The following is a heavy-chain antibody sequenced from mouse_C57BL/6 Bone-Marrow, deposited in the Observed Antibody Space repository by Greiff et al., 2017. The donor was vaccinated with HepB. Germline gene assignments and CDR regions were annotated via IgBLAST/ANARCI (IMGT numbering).Heavy chain of an antibody. Sequence: VQLQQSGAELVRPGASVKLSCKASGYTFTDYYINWVKQRPGQGLEWIARIYPGSGNTYYNEKFKGKATLTAEKSSSTAYMQLSSLTSEDSAVYFCARSVPYAMDYWGQGTSVTVSS. J-gene: IGHJ4*01. CDR3: ARSVPYAMDY. CDR1: GYTFTDYY. V-gene: IGHV1-76*01. CDR2: IYPGSGNT.